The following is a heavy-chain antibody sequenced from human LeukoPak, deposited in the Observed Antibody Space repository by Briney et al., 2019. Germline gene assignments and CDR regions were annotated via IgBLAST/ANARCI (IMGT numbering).Heavy chain of an antibody. Sequence: GASVKVSCKASGGTFSSYAISWVRQAPGQGLEWMGRIIPILGIANYAQKFQGRATITADKSTSTAYMELSSLRSEDTAVYYCARDHGGNPFDYWGQGTLVTVSS. CDR3: ARDHGGNPFDY. J-gene: IGHJ4*02. CDR2: IIPILGIA. D-gene: IGHD4-23*01. V-gene: IGHV1-69*04. CDR1: GGTFSSYA.